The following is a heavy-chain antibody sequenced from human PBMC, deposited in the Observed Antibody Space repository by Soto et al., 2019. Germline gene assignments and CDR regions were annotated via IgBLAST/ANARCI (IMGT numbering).Heavy chain of an antibody. D-gene: IGHD1-1*01. Sequence: EVQLVESGGGLVQPGGSLRLSCAASGFTFSSYWMHWVRQAPGKGLVWVSRITSDGSSTTYADSVKGRFTISRDNAKNALYLQMNSLRAEDTAVYYCARGGLERRLDYWGQGTLVTVSS. CDR3: ARGGLERRLDY. CDR1: GFTFSSYW. CDR2: ITSDGSST. V-gene: IGHV3-74*03. J-gene: IGHJ4*02.